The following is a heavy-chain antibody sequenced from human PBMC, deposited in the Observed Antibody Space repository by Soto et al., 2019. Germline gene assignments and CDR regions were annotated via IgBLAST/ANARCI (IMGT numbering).Heavy chain of an antibody. D-gene: IGHD3-16*01. CDR3: ARWGPDKVLDY. Sequence: PGGSLRLSCAASGFTFSSHGMHWVRQAPGKGLEWVAVIWYDGSNKYYGESVKGRFIISRDNSKNTVDLQMNSLRAEDTAIYYCARWGPDKVLDYWGQGT. CDR1: GFTFSSHG. J-gene: IGHJ4*02. CDR2: IWYDGSNK. V-gene: IGHV3-33*01.